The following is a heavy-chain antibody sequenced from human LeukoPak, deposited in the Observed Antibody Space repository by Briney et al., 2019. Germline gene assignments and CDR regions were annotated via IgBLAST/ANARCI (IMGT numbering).Heavy chain of an antibody. CDR2: ISGSGGST. Sequence: GGSLRLSCAASGFTFSTYAVNWVRQAPGKGLEWVSAISGSGGSTYYADSVKGRFTISRDNSKNTVYLQMNSLRAEDTAVYYCATDPREYYYDSSGYSPLQHWGQGTLVTVSS. D-gene: IGHD3-22*01. J-gene: IGHJ1*01. CDR1: GFTFSTYA. CDR3: ATDPREYYYDSSGYSPLQH. V-gene: IGHV3-23*01.